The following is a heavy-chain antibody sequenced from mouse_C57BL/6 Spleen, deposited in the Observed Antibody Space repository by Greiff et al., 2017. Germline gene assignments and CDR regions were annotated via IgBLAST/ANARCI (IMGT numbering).Heavy chain of an antibody. J-gene: IGHJ2*01. D-gene: IGHD2-5*01. CDR1: GYTFTSYW. CDR3: AIGPYSNYVYFDY. CDR2: IHPSDSDT. Sequence: VQLQQPGAELVKPGASVKVSCKASGYTFTSYWMHWVKQRPGQGLEWIGRIHPSDSDTNYNQKFKGKATLTVDKSSSTAYMQLSSLTSEDSAVYDCAIGPYSNYVYFDYWGQGTTLTVSS. V-gene: IGHV1-74*01.